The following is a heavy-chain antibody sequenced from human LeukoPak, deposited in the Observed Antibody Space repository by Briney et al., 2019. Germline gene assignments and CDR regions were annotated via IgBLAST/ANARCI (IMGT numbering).Heavy chain of an antibody. D-gene: IGHD4-17*01. V-gene: IGHV3-23*01. CDR3: AKGPTVTTSSDH. CDR1: EFTSLA. CDR2: ISGSGGSA. J-gene: IGHJ4*02. Sequence: PGGSLRLSCVASEFTSLAMTWVRQAPGKGLEWVSAISGSGGSAYYADSVKGRFTISRDNSKNTLYLQMNSLRAEDTAVYYCAKGPTVTTSSDHWGQGTLVTVSS.